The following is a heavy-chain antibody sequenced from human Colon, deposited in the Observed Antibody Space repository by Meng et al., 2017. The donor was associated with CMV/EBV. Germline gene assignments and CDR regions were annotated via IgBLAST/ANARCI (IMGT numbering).Heavy chain of an antibody. CDR1: GVSVSTNI. V-gene: IGHV3-53*01. Sequence: GGSLRLSCAASGVSVSTNIMNWVRQAPGKGPEWVSLIHASGTTYYADSVKGRFTISRDDSKNTLYLQMNSLRAEDTAVYYCARKPNYLGMDVWGHGTTVTVSS. CDR3: ARKPNYLGMDV. CDR2: IHASGTT. J-gene: IGHJ6*02.